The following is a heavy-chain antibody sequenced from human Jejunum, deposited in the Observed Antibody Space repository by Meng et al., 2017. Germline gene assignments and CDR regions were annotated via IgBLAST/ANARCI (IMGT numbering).Heavy chain of an antibody. J-gene: IGHJ4*02. D-gene: IGHD3-22*01. Sequence: GQTVESGAEVKKPGASVTVSCKASGYTFKNYLIHWVRQAPGQRLEWMGWVNAGNGNTKSSQNFQGRVTFNRDTSATTAYMELSSLTPEDTAVYYCARLYYFDSSGTYDYWGQGTLVTVSS. CDR1: GYTFKNYL. CDR2: VNAGNGNT. V-gene: IGHV1-3*01. CDR3: ARLYYFDSSGTYDY.